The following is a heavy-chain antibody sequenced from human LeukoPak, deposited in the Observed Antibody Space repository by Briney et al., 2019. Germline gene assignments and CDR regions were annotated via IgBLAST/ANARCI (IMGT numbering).Heavy chain of an antibody. V-gene: IGHV3-43*02. CDR1: GFTFSSYG. CDR3: AKDRENSYAFDY. D-gene: IGHD5-18*01. CDR2: ITWDGGST. J-gene: IGHJ4*02. Sequence: GGSLRLSCAASGFTFSSYGMHWVRQAPGKGLEWVSLITWDGGSTNYADSVKGRFAISRDNSKNSLYLQMSSLGTEDTALYYCAKDRENSYAFDYWGQGTLVTVSS.